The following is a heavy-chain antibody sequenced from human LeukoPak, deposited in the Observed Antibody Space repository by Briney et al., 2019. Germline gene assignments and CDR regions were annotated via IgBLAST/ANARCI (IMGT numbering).Heavy chain of an antibody. J-gene: IGHJ5*02. Sequence: PGGTLRLSCAASGFTFSSYAMHWVRQAPGKGLEWVAVIWYDGSNKYYADSVKGRFTISRDNSKNTLYLQMNSLRAEDTAVYYCARDSLPRDFWSGSFDPWGQGTLVTVSS. CDR2: IWYDGSNK. CDR3: ARDSLPRDFWSGSFDP. D-gene: IGHD3-3*01. V-gene: IGHV3-33*08. CDR1: GFTFSSYA.